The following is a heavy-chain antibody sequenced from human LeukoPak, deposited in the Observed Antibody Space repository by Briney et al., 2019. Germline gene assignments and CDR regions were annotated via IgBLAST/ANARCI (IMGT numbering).Heavy chain of an antibody. J-gene: IGHJ4*02. CDR2: IWYDGSNK. CDR3: ARDLGTTNYFFDY. CDR1: GFTFTNYG. V-gene: IGHV3-33*01. Sequence: GGSLRLSCAASGFTFTNYGFHWVRQAPGKGLEWVAVIWYDGSNKYYADSVKGRFTISRDNSKNTLYLQMSSLRAEDTAVYYCARDLGTTNYFFDYWGQGTLVTVSS. D-gene: IGHD4-17*01.